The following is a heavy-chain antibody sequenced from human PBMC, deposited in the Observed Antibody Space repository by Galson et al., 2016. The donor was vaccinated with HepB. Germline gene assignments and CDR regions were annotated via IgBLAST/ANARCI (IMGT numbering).Heavy chain of an antibody. D-gene: IGHD2-2*01. CDR2: VNTNTGKS. CDR3: ARDMGYCSSTSCYVTAFDM. V-gene: IGHV7-4-1*02. J-gene: IGHJ3*02. CDR1: GNAFSSYA. Sequence: SVKVSCKASGNAFSSYAFSWVRQAPGQGLEWMGWVNTNTGKSTYAQAFTGRFVFSLDTSVSTTYLQISGLKAEDTAVYYCARDMGYCSSTSCYVTAFDMWGQGTMITVSA.